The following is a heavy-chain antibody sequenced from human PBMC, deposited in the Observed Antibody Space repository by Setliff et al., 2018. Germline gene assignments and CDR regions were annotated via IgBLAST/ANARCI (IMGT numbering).Heavy chain of an antibody. D-gene: IGHD2-15*01. CDR3: AISTLSICSGGSCPNAFDV. Sequence: ASVKVSCKTSGYTFSDYGIAWVRQAPGQGLEWVGWISSYNDVTSYAQRFQGRVTLTTDTSTSAAYMELRTLRSDDTAVYYCAISTLSICSGGSCPNAFDVWGQGTMVTVSS. CDR2: ISSYNDVT. V-gene: IGHV1-18*01. CDR1: GYTFSDYG. J-gene: IGHJ3*01.